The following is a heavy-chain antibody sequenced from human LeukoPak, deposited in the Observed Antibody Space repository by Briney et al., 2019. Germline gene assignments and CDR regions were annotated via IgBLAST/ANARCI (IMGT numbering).Heavy chain of an antibody. Sequence: ASETLSLTCTVSGGSISSYYWSWIRQPAGKGLEWIGRIYISGSGSTNYNPSLKSRVTMSVDTSKNQFSLKLSSVTAADTAVYYCARVQPYCSGGSCYSYYYYMDVWGKGTTVTISS. CDR3: ARVQPYCSGGSCYSYYYYMDV. D-gene: IGHD2-15*01. CDR1: GGSISSYY. J-gene: IGHJ6*03. V-gene: IGHV4-4*07. CDR2: IYISGSGST.